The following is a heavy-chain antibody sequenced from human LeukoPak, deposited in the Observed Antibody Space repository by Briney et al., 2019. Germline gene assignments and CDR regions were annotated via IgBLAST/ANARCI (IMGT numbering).Heavy chain of an antibody. D-gene: IGHD3-10*01. J-gene: IGHJ4*02. CDR2: IKLDSSEE. Sequence: GGSLRLSCAASGFTFSNYYMTWVRQAPGKGLEWVARIKLDSSEESYVDSVKGRFTISRDSAKNSLFLQMTSLRAEDTAVYYCATYVPTPRRGLDYWGQGTLVTVSS. CDR3: ATYVPTPRRGLDY. V-gene: IGHV3-7*01. CDR1: GFTFSNYY.